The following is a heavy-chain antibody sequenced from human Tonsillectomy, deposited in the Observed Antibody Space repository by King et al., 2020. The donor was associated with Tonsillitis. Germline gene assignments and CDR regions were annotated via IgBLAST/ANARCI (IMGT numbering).Heavy chain of an antibody. CDR2: IYYSGYT. J-gene: IGHJ4*02. CDR1: GGSIISGDDY. D-gene: IGHD2-15*01. CDR3: ARDARYCRGGTCYSVWDY. Sequence: VQLQESGPGLLKPSQTLSLTCTVSGGSIISGDDYWSWIRQPPGKGLEWIGYIYYSGYTYYNPSLTSLKSRVSMSVDTSKNQFSLKLTSVTAADTAVYYCARDARYCRGGTCYSVWDYWGQGTLVTVSS. V-gene: IGHV4-30-4*01.